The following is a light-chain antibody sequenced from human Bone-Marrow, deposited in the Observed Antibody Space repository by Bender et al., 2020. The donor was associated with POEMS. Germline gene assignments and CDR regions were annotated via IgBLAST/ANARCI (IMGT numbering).Light chain of an antibody. CDR1: RGSIASNS. Sequence: KFMLTQPHSVSESPGKTVTISCTRSRGSIASNSVHWYQQRPGSAPTILLYDDIRRPSGVPARFSGSIESSSNSASLTISGLRTEDEADYYCQSYDSTNHWVFGGGTKLTVL. V-gene: IGLV6-57*04. CDR3: QSYDSTNHWV. CDR2: DDI. J-gene: IGLJ3*02.